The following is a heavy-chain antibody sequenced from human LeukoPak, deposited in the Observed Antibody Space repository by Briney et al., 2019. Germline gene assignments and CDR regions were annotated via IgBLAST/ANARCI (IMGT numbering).Heavy chain of an antibody. CDR3: AKDPVYYDSSGPDY. D-gene: IGHD3-22*01. V-gene: IGHV3-23*01. CDR1: GITFSSYA. Sequence: GSLRLSCAASGITFSSYAMSWVRQAPGKGLEWVSAISGSGGSTYYADSVKGRFTISRDNSKNTLYLQMNSLRAEDTAVYYCAKDPVYYDSSGPDYWGQGTLVTVSS. CDR2: ISGSGGST. J-gene: IGHJ4*02.